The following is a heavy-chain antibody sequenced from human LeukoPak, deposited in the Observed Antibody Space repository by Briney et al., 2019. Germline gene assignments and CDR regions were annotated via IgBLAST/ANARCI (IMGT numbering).Heavy chain of an antibody. CDR3: ATRDYDSSCAFDY. CDR2: FDPEDGET. Sequence: ASVTVSCKVSGYTLTELSMHWVRQAPGKGLEWMGGFDPEDGETIYAQKFQGRVTITEDTSTDTAYMELSSLRSEDTAVYYCATRDYDSSCAFDYWGQGTLVTVSS. CDR1: GYTLTELS. V-gene: IGHV1-24*01. D-gene: IGHD3-22*01. J-gene: IGHJ4*02.